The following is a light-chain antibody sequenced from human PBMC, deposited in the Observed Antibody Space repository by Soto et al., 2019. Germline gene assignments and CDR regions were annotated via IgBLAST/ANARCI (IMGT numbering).Light chain of an antibody. CDR1: GSDIGAYNY. CDR3: SSFTTSYFYV. CDR2: RVT. Sequence: QSVLTQPASVSGSPGQSITISCTGSGSDIGAYNYVSWYQQHPGKAPKLLIHRVTRRPSGVSSRFSASKSAYTASLTISGLQAEDEANYYCSSFTTSYFYVFGPGTKLTVL. V-gene: IGLV2-14*01. J-gene: IGLJ1*01.